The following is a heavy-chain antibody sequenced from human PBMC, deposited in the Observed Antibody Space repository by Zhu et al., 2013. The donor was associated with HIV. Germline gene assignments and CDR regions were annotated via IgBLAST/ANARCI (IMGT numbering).Heavy chain of an antibody. J-gene: IGHJ3*02. CDR2: INPSGGST. V-gene: IGHV1-46*01. D-gene: IGHD3-22*01. CDR1: GYTFTSYY. Sequence: QVHLVQSGAEVKKPGASVKVSCKASGYTFTSYYMHWVRQAPGQGLEWMGIINPSGGSTNYAQKFQGRVTMTRDTSTSTVYMELSSLRSDDTAMYYCARDYPPYYSDRSGYRDAFDIWGQGTMVSVSS. CDR3: ARDYPPYYSDRSGYRDAFDI.